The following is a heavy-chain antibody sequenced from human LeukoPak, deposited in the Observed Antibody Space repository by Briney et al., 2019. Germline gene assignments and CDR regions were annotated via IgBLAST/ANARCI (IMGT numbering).Heavy chain of an antibody. V-gene: IGHV3-30-3*01. Sequence: GGSLRLSCAASGFTFSSYAMHWARQAPGKGLEWVALIATDGGERYYADPVKGRFTISRDNSKNTLYVQMNSLRPEDTAIYYCARARGDSSPASRYFDYWGQGAPVTVSS. CDR1: GFTFSSYA. D-gene: IGHD5-18*01. J-gene: IGHJ4*02. CDR2: IATDGGER. CDR3: ARARGDSSPASRYFDY.